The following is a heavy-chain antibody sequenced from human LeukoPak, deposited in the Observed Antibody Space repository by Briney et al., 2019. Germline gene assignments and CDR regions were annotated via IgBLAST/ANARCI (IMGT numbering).Heavy chain of an antibody. D-gene: IGHD5-18*01. V-gene: IGHV3-30*03. CDR2: ISYDGSNK. CDR3: ARDPDTAMADY. J-gene: IGHJ4*02. Sequence: GGSLRLSCEASGFTFSSYGMHWVRQAPGKGLEWVAVISYDGSNKYYADSVKGRFTISRDNSKNTLYLQMNSLRAEDTAVYYCARDPDTAMADYWGQGTLVTVSS. CDR1: GFTFSSYG.